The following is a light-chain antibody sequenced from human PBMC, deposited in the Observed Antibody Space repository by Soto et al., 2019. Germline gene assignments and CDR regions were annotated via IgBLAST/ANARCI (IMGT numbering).Light chain of an antibody. J-gene: IGLJ3*02. CDR1: TSDVGVYNF. Sequence: QSALTQPRSVSGSPGQSVTISCSGSTSDVGVYNFVSWYQQHPGKARKLMIDDVSKQPSGVPGRISGSRSGNTASLTISGLQAEDEADYYCCFNAGSYTWVFGGGTKVTVL. CDR3: CFNAGSYTWV. V-gene: IGLV2-11*01. CDR2: DVS.